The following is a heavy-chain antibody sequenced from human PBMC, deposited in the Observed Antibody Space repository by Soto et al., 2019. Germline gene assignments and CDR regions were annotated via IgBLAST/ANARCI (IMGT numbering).Heavy chain of an antibody. CDR1: GFTFSSYG. CDR3: PRDKGAYCSGGSCSGYSDGLLGWLDP. D-gene: IGHD2-15*01. V-gene: IGHV3-33*01. Sequence: QVQLVESGGGVVQPGRSLRLSCAASGFTFSSYGMHWVRQAPGKGLEWVAVIRYDGSNKYYADSVKGRFTISRDNSTNTLYLQMNCLRAEDTAVYYCPRDKGAYCSGGSCSGYSDGLLGWLDPWGQGTLVTVSS. J-gene: IGHJ5*02. CDR2: IRYDGSNK.